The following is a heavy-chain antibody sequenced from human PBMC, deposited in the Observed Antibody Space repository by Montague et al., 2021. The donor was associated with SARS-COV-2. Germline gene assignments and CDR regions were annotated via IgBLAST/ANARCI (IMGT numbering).Heavy chain of an antibody. J-gene: IGHJ4*02. CDR3: ASFPSGYYDSSGYHI. V-gene: IGHV4-34*01. Sequence: SETLSLTCAVYGGSFSGYNWSWIRQPPGKGLEWIGEINHSRSTNYNPSLKSRVTISVDTSKNQFSLKLSSVTAADTAVYYCASFPSGYYDSSGYHIWGQGTLVTVSS. D-gene: IGHD3-22*01. CDR2: INHSRST. CDR1: GGSFSGYN.